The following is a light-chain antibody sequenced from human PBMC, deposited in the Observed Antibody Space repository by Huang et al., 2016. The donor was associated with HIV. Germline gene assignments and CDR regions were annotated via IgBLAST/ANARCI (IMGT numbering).Light chain of an antibody. J-gene: IGKJ1*01. V-gene: IGKV1-9*01. Sequence: IPLTQSPFSPSASVGDRVTITCRASEGIGNYLAWYQQKPCKAPKLLVYGASTLQNGVPSRFSGTGSGTHFTLTISSLQPEDFATYYCQQLSTYPRTFGQGTKVEIK. CDR1: EGIGNY. CDR2: GAS. CDR3: QQLSTYPRT.